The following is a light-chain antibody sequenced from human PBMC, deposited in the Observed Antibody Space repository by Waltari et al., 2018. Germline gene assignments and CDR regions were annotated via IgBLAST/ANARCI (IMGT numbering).Light chain of an antibody. J-gene: IGKJ2*01. V-gene: IGKV1-39*01. Sequence: DIQMTQSPSSLSASVGDRVTITCRSSQSIDTFLNWYQQKPGKAPNLLIYAASRLHSGVPSRFSGSGSETDFTLTITSLQPEDFATYYCQRSYSTPPYIFGQGTKLEIK. CDR1: QSIDTF. CDR2: AAS. CDR3: QRSYSTPPYI.